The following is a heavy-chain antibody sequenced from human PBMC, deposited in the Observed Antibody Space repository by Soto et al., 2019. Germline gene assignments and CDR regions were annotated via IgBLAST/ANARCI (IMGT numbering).Heavy chain of an antibody. CDR1: GGSISSGGYY. CDR2: IYYSGST. J-gene: IGHJ2*01. V-gene: IGHV4-31*03. D-gene: IGHD2-8*02. Sequence: QVQLQESGPGLVKPSQTLSLTCTVSGGSISSGGYYWSWIRQHPGKGLECIGYIYYSGSTYYCPSLKSRVGISVDTSKNQFSLKLTSVTAADTAVYYCARLLADSRWYFDLWGRGTLVTVSS. CDR3: ARLLADSRWYFDL.